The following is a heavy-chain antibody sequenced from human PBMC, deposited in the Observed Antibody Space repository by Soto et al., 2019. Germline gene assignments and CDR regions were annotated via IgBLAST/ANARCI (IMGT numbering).Heavy chain of an antibody. J-gene: IGHJ4*02. Sequence: QVQLQQSGPGLVKPLETLSLTCTVSGASITSYYWSWLRQPPGKGLEWIGYIYYSGSSSNNPSLKSRVTMSVDTSKNQFSLNLTSVTAADTAVYYCARLAGGYSRSFWGQGTLVTVSS. D-gene: IGHD1-26*01. CDR1: GASITSYY. V-gene: IGHV4-59*08. CDR3: ARLAGGYSRSF. CDR2: IYYSGSS.